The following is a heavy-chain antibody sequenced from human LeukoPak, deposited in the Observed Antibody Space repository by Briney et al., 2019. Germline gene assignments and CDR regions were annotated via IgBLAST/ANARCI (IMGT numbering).Heavy chain of an antibody. Sequence: PGGSLRLSCADSGFTFSSYAMSWVRQAPGKGLEWVSAVSDSGSSTYYADSVKGRFTISRDNSKNTLCLQMNSLRADDTAVYYCAKQDITSSGWYDWGKGPLVTVSS. CDR3: AKQDITSSGWYD. D-gene: IGHD6-13*01. CDR1: GFTFSSYA. V-gene: IGHV3-23*01. J-gene: IGHJ4*02. CDR2: VSDSGSST.